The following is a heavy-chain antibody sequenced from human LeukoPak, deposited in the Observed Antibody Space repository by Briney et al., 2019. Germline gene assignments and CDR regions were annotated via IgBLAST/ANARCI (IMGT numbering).Heavy chain of an antibody. V-gene: IGHV4-39*07. J-gene: IGHJ5*02. CDR3: ARDIVGANRWFDP. CDR2: IYYSGST. CDR1: GGSISSSSYY. Sequence: SETLSLTCTVSGGSISSSSYYWGWIRQPPGKGLEWIGSIYYSGSTYYNPSLKSRVTISVDTSKNQFSLKLSSVTAADTAVYYCARDIVGANRWFDPWGQGTLVTVSS. D-gene: IGHD1-26*01.